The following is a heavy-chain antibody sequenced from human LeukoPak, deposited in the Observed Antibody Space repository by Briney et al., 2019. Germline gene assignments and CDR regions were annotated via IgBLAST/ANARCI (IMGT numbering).Heavy chain of an antibody. D-gene: IGHD4-17*01. V-gene: IGHV3-48*03. J-gene: IGHJ5*02. CDR2: ISGSATTI. CDR3: ARSFSIGDYAT. Sequence: PGGSLRLSCAASGLNFGSDEMNWVRQAPGRGLEWVSYISGSATTIYYAPSVRGRFTISRDNAKNSLYLQMNSLRVEDTAVYYCARSFSIGDYATWGQGTLVTVSS. CDR1: GLNFGSDE.